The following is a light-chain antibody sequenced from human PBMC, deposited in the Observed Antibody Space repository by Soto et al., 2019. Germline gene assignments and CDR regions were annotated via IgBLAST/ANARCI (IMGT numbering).Light chain of an antibody. CDR2: AAS. CDR1: QDIRND. V-gene: IGKV1-17*01. J-gene: IGKJ4*01. CDR3: LEHRLYPLLT. Sequence: DIRMTQSPSSLSASVGDRVTITCRASQDIRNDLGWYQQKPGRAPRRLIYAASNLQSGVPSRFSGSGSGTEFTLTINSLQPEDFATCYCLEHRLYPLLTFGGATKVNIK.